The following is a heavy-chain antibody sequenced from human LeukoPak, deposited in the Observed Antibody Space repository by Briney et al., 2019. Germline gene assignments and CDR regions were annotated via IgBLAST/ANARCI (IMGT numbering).Heavy chain of an antibody. J-gene: IGHJ4*02. CDR3: ARASSGYYSGPIDY. V-gene: IGHV3-7*04. Sequence: GGSLRLSCAASEFTFSSYWMSWVRQAPGKGLEWVANIKQDGSAKYYVDSVKGRFTISRDNAKNSLYLQMNSLRAEDTAIYCCARASSGYYSGPIDYWGQGTLVTVSS. D-gene: IGHD3-22*01. CDR2: IKQDGSAK. CDR1: EFTFSSYW.